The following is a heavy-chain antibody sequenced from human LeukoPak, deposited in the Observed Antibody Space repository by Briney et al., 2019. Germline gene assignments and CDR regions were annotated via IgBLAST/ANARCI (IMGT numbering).Heavy chain of an antibody. CDR2: INPSGGST. V-gene: IGHV1-46*01. CDR1: GYTFTSYY. D-gene: IGHD5-18*01. J-gene: IGHJ6*02. CDR3: ARDGTAHGMDV. Sequence: ASVKVSCKASGYTFTSYYMHWERQAPGQGLEWMGIINPSGGSTSYAQKFQGRVTMTRDTSTSTVYMELSSLRSEDTAVYYCARDGTAHGMDVWGQGTTVTVSS.